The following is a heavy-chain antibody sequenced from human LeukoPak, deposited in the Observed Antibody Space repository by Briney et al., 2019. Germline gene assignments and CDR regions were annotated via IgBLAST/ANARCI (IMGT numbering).Heavy chain of an antibody. CDR3: ARGSRHGYYFDY. CDR2: ISSSSSYI. V-gene: IGHV3-21*01. Sequence: GGSLRLCCAASGFTFSSYSMDWVRQAPGQGLGSVSSISSSSSYIYYADSVKGRFTISRDNAKNSLYLQMNSLRAEDTAVYYCARGSRHGYYFDYWGQGTLVTVSS. J-gene: IGHJ4*02. CDR1: GFTFSSYS.